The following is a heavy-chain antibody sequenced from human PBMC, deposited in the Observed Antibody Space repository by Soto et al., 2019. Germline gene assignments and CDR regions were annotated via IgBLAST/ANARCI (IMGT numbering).Heavy chain of an antibody. Sequence: ASVKVSCKASGYTFTSYGISWVRQAPGQGLEWMGWISAYNGNTNYAQKLQGRVTMTTDTSTSTAYMELRSLRSDDTAVYYCARDLRGYSGYDWAFPFDYWGQGTLVTVS. CDR2: ISAYNGNT. V-gene: IGHV1-18*01. J-gene: IGHJ4*02. CDR3: ARDLRGYSGYDWAFPFDY. CDR1: GYTFTSYG. D-gene: IGHD5-12*01.